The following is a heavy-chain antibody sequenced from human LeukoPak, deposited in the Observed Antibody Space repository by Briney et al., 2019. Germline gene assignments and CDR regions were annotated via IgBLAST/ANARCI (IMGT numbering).Heavy chain of an antibody. V-gene: IGHV1-2*06. J-gene: IGHJ3*02. Sequence: ASVKVSCKASGYTFTGYYMHRVRQAPGQGLEWMGRINPNSGGTNYAQKFQGRVTMTRDTSISTAYMELSRLRSDDTAVYYCASFGFGEFDAFDIWGQGTMVTVSS. CDR1: GYTFTGYY. D-gene: IGHD3-10*01. CDR3: ASFGFGEFDAFDI. CDR2: INPNSGGT.